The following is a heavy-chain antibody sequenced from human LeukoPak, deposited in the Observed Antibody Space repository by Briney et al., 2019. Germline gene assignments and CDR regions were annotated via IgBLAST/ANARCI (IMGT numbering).Heavy chain of an antibody. CDR3: ARDVDTAMVY. CDR1: GGSISSYY. V-gene: IGHV4-39*07. CDR2: IYHSGST. Sequence: PSETLSLTCTVSGGSISSYYWGWIRQPPGKGLEWIAIIYHSGSTYYNPSLKSRVTISVDTSKNQFSLKLSSVTAADTAVYYCARDVDTAMVYWGQGTLVTVSS. D-gene: IGHD5-18*01. J-gene: IGHJ4*02.